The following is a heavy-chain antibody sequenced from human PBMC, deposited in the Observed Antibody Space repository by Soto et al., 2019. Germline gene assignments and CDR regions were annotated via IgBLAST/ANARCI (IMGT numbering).Heavy chain of an antibody. CDR1: GFIFGNYM. V-gene: IGHV3-23*01. Sequence: EVQLLESGGGLVQPGESLRLSCAVSGFIFGNYMMTWVRQAPGKGLEWVSTISESGDSTYYADSVKGRFTISRDSSKKNLXLRLDGLGAEDTAGYYCAPHVYCSVGSCHYDAFVIRGQGTMVTVSS. CDR2: ISESGDST. D-gene: IGHD2-15*01. CDR3: APHVYCSVGSCHYDAFVI. J-gene: IGHJ3*02.